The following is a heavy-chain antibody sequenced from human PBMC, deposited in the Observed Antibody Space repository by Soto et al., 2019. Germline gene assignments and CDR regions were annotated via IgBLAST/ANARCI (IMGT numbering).Heavy chain of an antibody. CDR3: ARGPSGLPGIAVAGPFDY. CDR1: GFTFSSYS. Sequence: EVQLVESGGGLVKPGGSLRLSCAASGFTFSSYSMNWVRQAPGKGLEWVSSISSSSYIYYADSVKGRFTISRDNAKNSLYLQMNSLRAEDTAVYYCARGPSGLPGIAVAGPFDYWGQGTLVTVSS. V-gene: IGHV3-21*01. D-gene: IGHD6-19*01. J-gene: IGHJ4*02. CDR2: ISSSSYI.